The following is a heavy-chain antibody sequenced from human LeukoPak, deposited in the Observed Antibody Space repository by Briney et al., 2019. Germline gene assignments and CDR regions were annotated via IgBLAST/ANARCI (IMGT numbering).Heavy chain of an antibody. D-gene: IGHD6-19*01. CDR1: GFTFSTYW. Sequence: GGSLRLSCAASGFTFSTYWMSWVRQAPGKGLEWVANIKEDGSDKYYADSVKGRFTISRDNAQNSLYLQMNSLRAEDTAVYYCAKDKQWLVGVYYFDYWGQGTLVTVSS. CDR2: IKEDGSDK. CDR3: AKDKQWLVGVYYFDY. J-gene: IGHJ4*02. V-gene: IGHV3-7*03.